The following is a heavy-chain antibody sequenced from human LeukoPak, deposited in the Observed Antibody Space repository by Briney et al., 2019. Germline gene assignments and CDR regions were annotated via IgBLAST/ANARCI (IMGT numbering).Heavy chain of an antibody. CDR1: GFTFSDYY. J-gene: IGHJ4*02. CDR3: ARYQLLYYFDY. CDR2: ISSSGNTI. D-gene: IGHD2-2*01. Sequence: GGSLRLSCAASGFTFSDYYMSWIRQAPGKGREWVSYISSSGNTIYYADSVKGRFTISRDNAKNSLYLQMNSLRAEDTAVYYCARYQLLYYFDYWGQGTLVTVSS. V-gene: IGHV3-11*01.